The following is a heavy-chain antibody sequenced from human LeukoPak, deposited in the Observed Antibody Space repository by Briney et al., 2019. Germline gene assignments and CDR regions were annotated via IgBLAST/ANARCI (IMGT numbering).Heavy chain of an antibody. Sequence: GESLRISCKGSGYIFTTYWIGWVRQMPGKGLEWMGIIYPGDSDPRYGPSFQGQVTISADKSISTAYLQWSSLKASDSAMYYCVRHGLGSSWFGFDYWGQGTLLTVSS. CDR1: GYIFTTYW. V-gene: IGHV5-51*01. J-gene: IGHJ4*02. CDR3: VRHGLGSSWFGFDY. CDR2: IYPGDSDP. D-gene: IGHD6-13*01.